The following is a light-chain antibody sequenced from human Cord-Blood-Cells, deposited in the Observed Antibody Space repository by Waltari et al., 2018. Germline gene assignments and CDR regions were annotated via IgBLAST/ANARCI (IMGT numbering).Light chain of an antibody. CDR2: DVS. CDR1: SSDVGGYNY. Sequence: QSALTQPASVSGSPGQSITISCTGTSSDVGGYNYVSWYQQHPGKAPKLMIYDVSNRPLLVLKRRPRAQSGNPSSLTISGLQAEDEAGYYGSSYTSRSALVFGGGTKLTV. CDR3: SSYTSRSALV. J-gene: IGLJ2*01. V-gene: IGLV2-14*01.